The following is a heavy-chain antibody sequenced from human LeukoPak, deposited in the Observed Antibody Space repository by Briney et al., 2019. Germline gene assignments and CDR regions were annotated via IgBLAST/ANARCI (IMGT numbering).Heavy chain of an antibody. CDR2: IYYSGSS. Sequence: SETLSLTCTVSGGSVSSGGYYWSWIRQPPGKGLEWIGYIYYSGSSNYNPPLRSRVTISVDRSKHRFSLKLTSVTAADTAVYYCARVAYYDSSGYFYDYWGQGTLVTVSS. CDR3: ARVAYYDSSGYFYDY. J-gene: IGHJ4*02. V-gene: IGHV4-61*08. D-gene: IGHD3-22*01. CDR1: GGSVSSGGYY.